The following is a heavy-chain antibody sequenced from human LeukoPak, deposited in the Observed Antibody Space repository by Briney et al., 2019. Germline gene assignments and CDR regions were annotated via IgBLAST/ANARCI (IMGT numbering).Heavy chain of an antibody. Sequence: ASVKVSCKASGYPFTGYYMHWVRQAPGQGLEWMGWINPNSGGTNYAQKFQGRVTITTDESTSTAYMELSSLRSEDTAVYYCAANTAMVRNWFDPWGQGTLVTVSS. CDR1: GYPFTGYY. V-gene: IGHV1-2*02. CDR2: INPNSGGT. J-gene: IGHJ5*02. D-gene: IGHD5-18*01. CDR3: AANTAMVRNWFDP.